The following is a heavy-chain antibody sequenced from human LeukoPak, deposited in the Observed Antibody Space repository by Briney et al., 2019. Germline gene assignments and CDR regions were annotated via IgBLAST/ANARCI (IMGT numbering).Heavy chain of an antibody. CDR2: IYYSGST. V-gene: IGHV4-61*08. D-gene: IGHD6-6*01. Sequence: SETLSLTCTVSGGSISSGGYYWSWIRQPPGKGLEWIGYIYYSGSTNYNPSLKSRVTISVDTSKNQFSLKLSSVTAADTAVYYCARASSSSSSGWDYFDYWGRGTLVTVSS. J-gene: IGHJ4*02. CDR3: ARASSSSSSGWDYFDY. CDR1: GGSISSGGYY.